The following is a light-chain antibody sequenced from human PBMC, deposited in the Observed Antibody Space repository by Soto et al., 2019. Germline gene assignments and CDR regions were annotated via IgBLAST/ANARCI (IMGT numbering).Light chain of an antibody. CDR3: SAFTGTTYV. CDR2: DIS. Sequence: QSVLTQPASMSGSPGQSITISCTGTGSDVRGRKYVSWYQHYPGKAPKLMISDISNRPSGVSDRFAGSKSGDTASLTISGLQSEDEADYYCSAFTGTTYVFGAGTQVTVL. CDR1: GSDVRGRKY. J-gene: IGLJ1*01. V-gene: IGLV2-14*03.